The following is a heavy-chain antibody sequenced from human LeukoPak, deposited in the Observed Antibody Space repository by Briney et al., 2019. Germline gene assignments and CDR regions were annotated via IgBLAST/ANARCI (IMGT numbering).Heavy chain of an antibody. CDR1: GFTVSSYA. CDR2: ISGSGGST. D-gene: IGHD1-7*01. J-gene: IGHJ5*02. Sequence: GGSLRLSCAAAGFTVSSYAMSWVRQAPGKWLEWVSAISGSGGSTYYADSVKGRFTISRDNSKNTLYLQMNSLRAEDTAVYYCAKRHTGTSFDPWGQGTLVTVSS. V-gene: IGHV3-23*01. CDR3: AKRHTGTSFDP.